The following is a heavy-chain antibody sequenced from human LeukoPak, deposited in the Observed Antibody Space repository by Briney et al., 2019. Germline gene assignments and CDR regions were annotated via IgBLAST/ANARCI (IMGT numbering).Heavy chain of an antibody. CDR3: ARVGVYCSSTSCYGVAFDI. CDR1: GFTFSDYY. Sequence: GGSLRLSCAASGFTFSDYYMTWIRQAPGKGLEWVSYISSSSSTIYYADSVKGRFTISRDNAKNSLYLQMNSLRAEDTAVYYCARVGVYCSSTSCYGVAFDIWGQGTMVTVSS. CDR2: ISSSSSTI. J-gene: IGHJ3*02. V-gene: IGHV3-11*04. D-gene: IGHD2-2*01.